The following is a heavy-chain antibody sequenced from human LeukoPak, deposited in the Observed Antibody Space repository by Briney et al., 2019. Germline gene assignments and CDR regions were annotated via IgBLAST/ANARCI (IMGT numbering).Heavy chain of an antibody. J-gene: IGHJ3*02. V-gene: IGHV4-39*07. Sequence: PSETPSLTCTVSGGSISSSSYYWGWIRQPPGKGLEWIGSIYYSGSTYYNPSLKSRVTISVDTSKNQFSLKLSSVTAADTAVYYCARVERGDYRGADFGAFDIWGQGTMVTVSS. CDR1: GGSISSSSYY. CDR3: ARVERGDYRGADFGAFDI. CDR2: IYYSGST. D-gene: IGHD4-11*01.